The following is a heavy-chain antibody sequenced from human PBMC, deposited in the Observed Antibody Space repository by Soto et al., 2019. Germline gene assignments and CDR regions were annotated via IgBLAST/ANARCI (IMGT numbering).Heavy chain of an antibody. CDR2: IYYSGHP. Sequence: SETLSLTCTVSGGPMKNNYWSWIRQPPGKGLEWIGYIYYSGHPNYNPSLKSRVTISVDTSKNQFSLNLSSVTAADTAVYYCARSPGYLDYWGQGTLVTVSS. V-gene: IGHV4-59*08. J-gene: IGHJ4*02. CDR3: ARSPGYLDY. CDR1: GGPMKNNY.